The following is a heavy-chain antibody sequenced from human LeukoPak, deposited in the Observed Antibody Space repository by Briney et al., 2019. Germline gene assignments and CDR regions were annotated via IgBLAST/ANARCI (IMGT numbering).Heavy chain of an antibody. Sequence: SETLSLTCTVSGGSISSSYYYWGWIRQPPGKGLEWIGSIYYSGSTYYNPSLKSRVTISMDTSKNQFSLKLSSVTAADTAVYYCARGGMSADPFDVWGQGTMVTVSS. V-gene: IGHV4-39*07. CDR2: IYYSGST. D-gene: IGHD3-3*01. J-gene: IGHJ3*01. CDR1: GGSISSSYYY. CDR3: ARGGMSADPFDV.